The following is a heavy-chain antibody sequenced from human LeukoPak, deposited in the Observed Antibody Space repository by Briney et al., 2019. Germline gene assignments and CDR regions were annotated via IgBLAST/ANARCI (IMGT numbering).Heavy chain of an antibody. V-gene: IGHV4-59*01. D-gene: IGHD3-10*01. CDR3: ARDGIYGSSNGMDV. Sequence: SETLSLTCTVSGGSIRSYYWSWIRQPPGKGLEWIGYIYYSGGTNYNPSLKSRVTISVDTSKNQVSLKLSSVTAADTAVYYCARDGIYGSSNGMDVWGQGTTVTVSS. J-gene: IGHJ6*02. CDR2: IYYSGGT. CDR1: GGSIRSYY.